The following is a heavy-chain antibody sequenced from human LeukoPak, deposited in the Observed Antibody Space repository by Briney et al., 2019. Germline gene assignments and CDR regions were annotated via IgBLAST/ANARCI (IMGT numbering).Heavy chain of an antibody. J-gene: IGHJ4*02. CDR2: IYTGGGT. D-gene: IGHD3-3*02. Sequence: PGGSLRLSCAASGFTVSSNHMSWVRQAPGKGLEWVSVIYTGGGTYYADSVKGRFTISRDNAKNSLYLQMNSLRAEDTAVYYCARGDKYIAFSPPLQGFDYWGQGTLVTVSS. V-gene: IGHV3-66*01. CDR3: ARGDKYIAFSPPLQGFDY. CDR1: GFTVSSNH.